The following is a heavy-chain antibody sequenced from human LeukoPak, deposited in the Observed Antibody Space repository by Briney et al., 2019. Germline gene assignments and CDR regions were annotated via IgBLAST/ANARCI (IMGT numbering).Heavy chain of an antibody. J-gene: IGHJ4*02. Sequence: SGTLSLTCAVSGGSISSSNWWSWVRQPPGKGLEWIGEIYHSGSTNYNPSLKSRVTISVDKSKNQFSLKLSSVTAADTAVYYCARDPNYYYGSGSYFNYWGQGTLVTVSS. D-gene: IGHD3-10*01. V-gene: IGHV4-4*02. CDR2: IYHSGST. CDR3: ARDPNYYYGSGSYFNY. CDR1: GGSISSSNW.